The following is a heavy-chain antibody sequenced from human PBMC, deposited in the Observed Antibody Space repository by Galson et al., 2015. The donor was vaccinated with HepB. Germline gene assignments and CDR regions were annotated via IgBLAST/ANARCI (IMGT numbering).Heavy chain of an antibody. J-gene: IGHJ6*02. D-gene: IGHD3-10*01. V-gene: IGHV4-30-2*01. CDR3: ARGPPRGYYYYGMDV. CDR2: IYHSGST. CDR1: GGSISSGGYS. Sequence: TLSLTCAVSGGSISSGGYSWSWIRQPPGKGLEWIGYIYHSGSTYYNPSLKSRVTISVDRSKNQFSLKLSSVTAADTAVYYCARGPPRGYYYYGMDVWGQGTTVTVSS.